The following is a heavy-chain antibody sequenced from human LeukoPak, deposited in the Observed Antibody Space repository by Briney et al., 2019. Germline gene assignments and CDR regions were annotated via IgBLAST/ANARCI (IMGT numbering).Heavy chain of an antibody. J-gene: IGHJ4*02. CDR1: GFTFSEFA. Sequence: GGSLRLSCVTSGFTFSEFAMHWVRQVPGKGLEWVAAIWYDGSDKYYADSVKGRFTISRDKSKNTLYLQMNSLRAEDTPVYDCAKDLSGYSSSQYYFDYWGRGTLVTVSS. D-gene: IGHD6-6*01. V-gene: IGHV3-33*03. CDR2: IWYDGSDK. CDR3: AKDLSGYSSSQYYFDY.